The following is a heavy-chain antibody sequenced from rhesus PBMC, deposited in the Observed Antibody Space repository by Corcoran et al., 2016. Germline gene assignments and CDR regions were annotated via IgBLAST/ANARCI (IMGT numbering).Heavy chain of an antibody. CDR2: INPYNGNT. Sequence: QVQLVQSGAEVKKPGSSVKVSCQASGYTFTDYYMHWVRQAPRQGLEWMGWINPYNGNTKYSKKFQGRVTMTRDTSTSTAYMELSSLRAEDTAVYYCASSYWGDYADWYFDLWGPGTPITISS. J-gene: IGHJ2*01. D-gene: IGHD3-34*01. CDR1: GYTFTDYY. V-gene: IGHV1S2*01. CDR3: ASSYWGDYADWYFDL.